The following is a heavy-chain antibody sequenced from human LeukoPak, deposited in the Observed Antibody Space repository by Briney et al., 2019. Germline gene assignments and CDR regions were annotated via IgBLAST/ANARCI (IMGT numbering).Heavy chain of an antibody. Sequence: ASVKVSCKASGYTFTSYGLSWVRQAPGQGLEWMGWISAYNGNTNYAQKLQGRVTMTTDTSTSTDYMELRSLRSDDTAVYCCARDNIVVVPSAIVFDPWGQGTLVTVSS. CDR2: ISAYNGNT. J-gene: IGHJ5*02. CDR1: GYTFTSYG. D-gene: IGHD2-2*02. CDR3: ARDNIVVVPSAIVFDP. V-gene: IGHV1-18*01.